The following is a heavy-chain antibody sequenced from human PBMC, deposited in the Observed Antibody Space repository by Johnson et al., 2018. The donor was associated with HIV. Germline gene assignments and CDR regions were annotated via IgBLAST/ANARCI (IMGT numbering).Heavy chain of an antibody. V-gene: IGHV3-30*03. CDR2: ISYNGSNE. CDR1: GFTFSDYY. Sequence: QVQLVESGGGLVKPGGSLRLSCAASGFTFSDYYMSWIRQAPGRGLEWVAVISYNGSNEYYADSVKGRFTISRDNSKNTLYLQVNSLRPEDTAIYYCAGWPIFGGPLPVAFDIWGQGTMVTVSS. D-gene: IGHD3-3*01. J-gene: IGHJ3*02. CDR3: AGWPIFGGPLPVAFDI.